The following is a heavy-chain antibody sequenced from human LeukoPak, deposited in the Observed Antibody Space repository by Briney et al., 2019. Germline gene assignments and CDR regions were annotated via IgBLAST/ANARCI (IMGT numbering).Heavy chain of an antibody. J-gene: IGHJ4*02. D-gene: IGHD5-18*01. CDR1: GFTFDDYG. V-gene: IGHV3-23*01. CDR2: ISGSGGST. CDR3: AKDFTTYNTAMIFFDY. Sequence: GGSLRLSCAASGFTFDDYGMSWVRQAPGKGLEWVSAISGSGGSTYYADSVKGRFTISRDNSKNTLYLQMNSLRAEDTAVYYCAKDFTTYNTAMIFFDYWGQGTLVTVSS.